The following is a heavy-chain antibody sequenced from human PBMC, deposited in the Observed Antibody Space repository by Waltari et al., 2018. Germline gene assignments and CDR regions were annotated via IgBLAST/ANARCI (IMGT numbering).Heavy chain of an antibody. J-gene: IGHJ3*02. CDR2: IDYSGST. Sequence: QVQLQESGPGLVKPSETLSLTCTVSGGSISRYYWNWIRQPPGKGLEWIGYIDYSGSTSSNPSLKSRVTISVDTSKNQFSLKLTSVTAADTAVYYCARDQGWSSNGVAGAFDIWGQGTMVAVSS. CDR1: GGSISRYY. V-gene: IGHV4-59*01. CDR3: ARDQGWSSNGVAGAFDI. D-gene: IGHD2-8*02.